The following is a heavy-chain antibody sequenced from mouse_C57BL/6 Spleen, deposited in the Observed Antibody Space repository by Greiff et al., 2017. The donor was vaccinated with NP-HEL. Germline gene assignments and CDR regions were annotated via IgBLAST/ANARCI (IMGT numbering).Heavy chain of an antibody. CDR3: AKQLRSRGDYYAMDD. V-gene: IGHV1-80*01. D-gene: IGHD3-2*02. Sequence: QVQLKQSGAELVKPGASVKISCKASGYAFSSYWMNWVKQRPGKGLEWIGQIYPGDGDTNYNGKFKGKATLTADKSSSTAYMQLSSLTSEDSAVYFCAKQLRSRGDYYAMDDWGQGTSVTVAS. J-gene: IGHJ4*01. CDR2: IYPGDGDT. CDR1: GYAFSSYW.